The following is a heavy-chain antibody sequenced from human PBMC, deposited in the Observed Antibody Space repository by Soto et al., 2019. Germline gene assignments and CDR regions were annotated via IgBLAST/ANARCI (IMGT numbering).Heavy chain of an antibody. D-gene: IGHD3-22*01. CDR1: GGSISSSSYY. V-gene: IGHV4-39*01. Sequence: TSETLSLTCTVSGGSISSSSYYWGWIRQPPGKGLEWIGSIYYSGSTYYNPSLKSRVTISVDTSKNQFSLKLSPVTAADTAVYYCVRQGYYYDSSGSAYRAQRTLDTVSS. J-gene: IGHJ4*02. CDR3: VRQGYYYDSSGSAY. CDR2: IYYSGST.